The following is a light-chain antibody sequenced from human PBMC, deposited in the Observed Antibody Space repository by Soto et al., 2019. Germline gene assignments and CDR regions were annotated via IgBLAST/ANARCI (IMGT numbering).Light chain of an antibody. Sequence: DIPMTQSPSTLSASVGDRVTITCRASQSISSWLAWYQQKPGKAPKLLIYDASSLESGVPSRFSGSGSETEFTLTSSRLQPDEFSTYYCQQYNSYSRTVGQGTKVEIK. CDR3: QQYNSYSRT. CDR2: DAS. V-gene: IGKV1-5*01. CDR1: QSISSW. J-gene: IGKJ1*01.